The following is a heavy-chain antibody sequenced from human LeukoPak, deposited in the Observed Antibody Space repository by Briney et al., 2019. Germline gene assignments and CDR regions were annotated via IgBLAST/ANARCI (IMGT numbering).Heavy chain of an antibody. V-gene: IGHV3-23*01. CDR3: AKSKLENQLLYPIDY. J-gene: IGHJ4*02. D-gene: IGHD2-2*02. Sequence: TGGSLRLSCAASGFTFSSYAMSWVRQAPGKGLEWVSAISGSGGSTYYADSVKGRFTISRDNSKNTLYLQMNSLRAEDTAVYYCAKSKLENQLLYPIDYWGQGTLVTVSS. CDR2: ISGSGGST. CDR1: GFTFSSYA.